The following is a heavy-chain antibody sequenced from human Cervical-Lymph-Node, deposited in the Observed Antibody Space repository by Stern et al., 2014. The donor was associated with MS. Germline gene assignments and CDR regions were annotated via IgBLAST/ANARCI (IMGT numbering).Heavy chain of an antibody. Sequence: EVQLEESGAEVKKPGESLKISCKASGYTFNTYWIAWMRQMPGKGPEYMGIIYPGDSDIRYSPSFQGQVTISADKSISTVYLQWSSLKASDTAMYYCARSRGAADGTTLYYFDYWGQGTLVTVSS. J-gene: IGHJ4*02. D-gene: IGHD6-13*01. CDR2: IYPGDSDI. CDR1: GYTFNTYW. CDR3: ARSRGAADGTTLYYFDY. V-gene: IGHV5-51*03.